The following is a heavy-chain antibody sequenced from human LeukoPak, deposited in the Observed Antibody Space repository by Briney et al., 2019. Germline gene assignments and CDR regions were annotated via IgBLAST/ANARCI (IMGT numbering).Heavy chain of an antibody. CDR1: GGTFRRYG. CDR3: AREGEGWGDYFRYFQH. D-gene: IGHD2/OR15-2a*01. V-gene: IGHV1-69*13. CDR2: IIPILGSA. Sequence: SVKVSCKASGGTFRRYGFSWVRQAPGQGLEWMGGIIPILGSANYAQKFRGRVTITADEFTSTAYMELSSLRSEDTAVYYCAREGEGWGDYFRYFQHWGQGTLVTVS. J-gene: IGHJ1*01.